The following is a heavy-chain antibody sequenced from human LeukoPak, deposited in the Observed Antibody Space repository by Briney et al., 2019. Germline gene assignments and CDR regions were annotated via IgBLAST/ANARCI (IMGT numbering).Heavy chain of an antibody. V-gene: IGHV3-23*01. CDR1: GFTFSSYS. D-gene: IGHD3-3*01. J-gene: IGHJ3*02. Sequence: GGSLRLSCAASGFTFSSYSMNWVRQVPGKGLEWVSAISGSGGSTYYADSVKGRFTISRDNSKNTLYLQMNSLRAEDTAVYYCAKVPAPYDFWSGYPDAFDIWGQGTMVTVSS. CDR3: AKVPAPYDFWSGYPDAFDI. CDR2: ISGSGGST.